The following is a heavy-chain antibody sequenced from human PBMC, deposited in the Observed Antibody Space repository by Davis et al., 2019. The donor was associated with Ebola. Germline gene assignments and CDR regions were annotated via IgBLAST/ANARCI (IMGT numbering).Heavy chain of an antibody. CDR2: IYYSGST. CDR1: GGSISSSSYY. D-gene: IGHD2-2*01. Sequence: SETLSLTCTVSGGSISSSSYYWGWIRQPPGKGLEWIGSIYYSGSTYYNPSLKSRVTISVDTSKNQFSLKLSSVTAADTAVYYCARRTCSSTSCYADWFDPWGQGTLVTVSS. V-gene: IGHV4-39*01. CDR3: ARRTCSSTSCYADWFDP. J-gene: IGHJ5*02.